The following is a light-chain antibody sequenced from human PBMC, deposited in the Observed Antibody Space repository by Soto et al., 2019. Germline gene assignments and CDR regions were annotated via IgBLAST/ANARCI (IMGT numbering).Light chain of an antibody. CDR2: DTS. V-gene: IGLV7-46*01. CDR3: LLSHSDTRV. Sequence: QAVVTQEPSLTVSPGGTVTLTGGSSTGTVTSGHYPYWFQQKPGQAPRTLIYDTSYKHYWTPARFSASLLGGKAALTLSGAQPEDEADYFCLLSHSDTRVFGGGTKLTVL. J-gene: IGLJ2*01. CDR1: TGTVTSGHY.